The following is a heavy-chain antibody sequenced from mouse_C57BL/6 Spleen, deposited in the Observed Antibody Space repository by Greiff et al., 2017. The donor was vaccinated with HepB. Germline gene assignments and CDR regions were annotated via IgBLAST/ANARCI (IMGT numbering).Heavy chain of an antibody. D-gene: IGHD1-1*01. CDR3: ARRRSSSYLYWYFDV. J-gene: IGHJ1*03. V-gene: IGHV1-69*01. CDR2: IDPSDSYT. Sequence: QVQLKQPGAELVMPGASVKLSCKASGYTFTSYWMHWVKQRPGQGLEWIGEIDPSDSYTNYNQKFKGKSTLTVDKSSSTAYMQLSSLTSEDSAVYYCARRRSSSYLYWYFDVWGTGTTVTVSS. CDR1: GYTFTSYW.